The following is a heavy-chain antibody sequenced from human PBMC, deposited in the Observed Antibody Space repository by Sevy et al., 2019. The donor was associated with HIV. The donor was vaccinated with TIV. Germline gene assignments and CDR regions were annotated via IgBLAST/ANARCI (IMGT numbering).Heavy chain of an antibody. D-gene: IGHD2-15*01. CDR3: ARGPRWYYFDY. Sequence: GGSLRLSCAASGFTFSSYSMNWVRQAPGKGLEWVSYISSSRYTIYYADSVTGRFTISRDNVKKSLYLQMNSLRAEDTAVYYCARGPRWYYFDYWGQGTLVTVSS. CDR1: GFTFSSYS. CDR2: ISSSRYTI. V-gene: IGHV3-48*01. J-gene: IGHJ4*02.